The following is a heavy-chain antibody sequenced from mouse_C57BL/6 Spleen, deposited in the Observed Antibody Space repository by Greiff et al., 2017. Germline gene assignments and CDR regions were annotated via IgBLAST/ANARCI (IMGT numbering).Heavy chain of an antibody. CDR3: ARRSGYYDYFDY. CDR2: LDPSDSYT. D-gene: IGHD2-3*01. CDR1: GYTFTTYR. V-gene: IGHV1-69*01. J-gene: IGHJ2*01. Sequence: VQLQQPGAELVMPGASVKMSCKASGYTFTTYRIHWMKQNPGKSLEWIGDLDPSDSYTNYNQKFKGKSTLTVDKSSSTAYMQLSRLTSEDSAVYYCARRSGYYDYFDYWGQGTTLTVSS.